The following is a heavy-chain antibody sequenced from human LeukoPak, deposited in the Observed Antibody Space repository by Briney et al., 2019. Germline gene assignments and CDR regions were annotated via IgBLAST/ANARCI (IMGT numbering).Heavy chain of an antibody. CDR3: AKDQSSSSWSFGFDY. J-gene: IGHJ4*02. CDR2: ISGSGGST. D-gene: IGHD6-13*01. CDR1: GFTFSSYG. V-gene: IGHV3-23*01. Sequence: GRSLRLSCAASGFTFSSYGMSWVRQAPGKGLEWVSAISGSGGSTYYADSVKGRFTISRDNSKNTLYLQMNSLRAEDTAVYYCAKDQSSSSWSFGFDYWGQGTLVTVSS.